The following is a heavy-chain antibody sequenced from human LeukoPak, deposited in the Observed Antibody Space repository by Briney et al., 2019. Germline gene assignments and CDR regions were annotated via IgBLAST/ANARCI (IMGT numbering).Heavy chain of an antibody. CDR2: INPNSGGT. D-gene: IGHD3-3*01. CDR1: GYTFTGYY. J-gene: IGHJ6*02. V-gene: IGHV1-2*02. Sequence: GASVKVSCKASGYTFTGYYMHWVRQAPGQGLEWMGWINPNSGGTNYAQKFQGRVTMTRDTSISSAYMELSRLRSDDTAVYYCARVEDSRITIFGVVISGMHVWGQGTTVTVSS. CDR3: ARVEDSRITIFGVVISGMHV.